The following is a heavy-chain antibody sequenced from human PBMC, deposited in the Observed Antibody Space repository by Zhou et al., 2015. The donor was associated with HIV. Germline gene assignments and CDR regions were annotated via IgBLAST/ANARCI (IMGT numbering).Heavy chain of an antibody. CDR3: ARKSESHYFAFDI. CDR2: LTPVFGIT. CDR1: GESVINDA. Sequence: QVMLVQSGADVKEPGSSVRISCKASGESVINDAVNWVRQAPGQGLEWMGGLTPVFGITNYARRFKGRITITADESTRTMHGADQPDVRGHGHLYCARKSESHYFAFDIWGQGTMVTVSS. V-gene: IGHV1-69*01. D-gene: IGHD2-21*01. J-gene: IGHJ3*02.